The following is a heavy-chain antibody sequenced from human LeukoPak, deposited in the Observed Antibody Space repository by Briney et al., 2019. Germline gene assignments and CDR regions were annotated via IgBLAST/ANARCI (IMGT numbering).Heavy chain of an antibody. CDR1: GYTFTGYY. V-gene: IGHV1-2*02. J-gene: IGHJ4*02. Sequence: ASVKVSCKASGYTFTGYYMHWVRQAPGQGLEWMGWINPNSGGTNYAQKFQGRVTMTRDTSISTACMELSRLRSDDTAVYYCARADVVPAAIFHYWGQGTLVTVSS. CDR2: INPNSGGT. CDR3: ARADVVPAAIFHY. D-gene: IGHD2-2*02.